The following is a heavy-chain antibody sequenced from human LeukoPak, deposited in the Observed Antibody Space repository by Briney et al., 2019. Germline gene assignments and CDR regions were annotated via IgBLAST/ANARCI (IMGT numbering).Heavy chain of an antibody. D-gene: IGHD3-22*01. V-gene: IGHV4-59*01. CDR3: ARAGSSAYVLDY. CDR2: IYYSGST. J-gene: IGHJ4*02. Sequence: SETLSLTCSVSGGSISSYYWSWIRQPPGKGLEWIGYIYYSGSTNYNPSLKSRVAMSVDTSKNQFSLKLSSVTAADTAVYYCARAGSSAYVLDYWGQGTLVTVSS. CDR1: GGSISSYY.